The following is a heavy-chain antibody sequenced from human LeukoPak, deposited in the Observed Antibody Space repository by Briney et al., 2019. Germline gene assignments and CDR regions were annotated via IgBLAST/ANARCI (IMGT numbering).Heavy chain of an antibody. CDR1: GGSFSSYY. CDR2: IKHSGNN. J-gene: IGHJ4*02. V-gene: IGHV4-34*01. Sequence: PSESLSLTCAVYGGSFSSYYRSWIRQPPGKGLEWIGAIKHSGNNNYNPSLESRVIILVDAYKNQFTLKLSSVSAADTAVYDCARGRSCSGGGCYPISLDYWGQGTLLTVSS. D-gene: IGHD2-15*01. CDR3: ARGRSCSGGGCYPISLDY.